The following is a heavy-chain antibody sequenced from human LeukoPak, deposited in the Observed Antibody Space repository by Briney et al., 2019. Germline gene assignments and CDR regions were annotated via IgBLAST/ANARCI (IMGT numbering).Heavy chain of an antibody. CDR2: ISPNGETT. CDR3: ARVHPGGWLQFFDY. J-gene: IGHJ4*02. CDR1: GFTFSSYA. D-gene: IGHD5-12*01. V-gene: IGHV3-23*01. Sequence: GGSLRLSCAASGFTFSSYAMSWVRQAPGKGLVWVTNISPNGETTYYADSVKGRFTISRDNAKNTLYLEMNSLRAEDTAVYYCARVHPGGWLQFFDYWGQGTLVTVSS.